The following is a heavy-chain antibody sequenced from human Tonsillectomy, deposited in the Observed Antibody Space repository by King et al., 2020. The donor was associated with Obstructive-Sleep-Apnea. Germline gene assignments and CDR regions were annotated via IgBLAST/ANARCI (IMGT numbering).Heavy chain of an antibody. J-gene: IGHJ4*02. V-gene: IGHV4-39*01. CDR2: IYYSGTT. CDR3: ARQGDSLFDY. Sequence: QLQESGPGLVKPSENLSLTCTVSGDSISSSSYLWGWIRQPPGKGLEWIGSIYYSGTTYYNPSLKSRVTISVDTSKNQFSLKLSSVTAADTAVFYCARQGDSLFDYWGQGTLVTVSS. CDR1: GDSISSSSYL. D-gene: IGHD3-16*01.